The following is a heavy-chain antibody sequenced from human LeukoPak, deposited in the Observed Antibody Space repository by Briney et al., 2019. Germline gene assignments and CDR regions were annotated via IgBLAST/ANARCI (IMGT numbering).Heavy chain of an antibody. CDR2: TYYRSKWYY. Sequence: SQTLSLTCAISGDSVSSNSAAWNWIRQSPSRGLEWLGRTYYRSKWYYDYAVAVKSRISINPDTSKNQFSLQLSSVTPEDTAVYYCARFPIKDGYNRYYYYYYGMDVWGQGTTVTVSS. V-gene: IGHV6-1*01. CDR3: ARFPIKDGYNRYYYYYYGMDV. D-gene: IGHD5-24*01. J-gene: IGHJ6*02. CDR1: GDSVSSNSAA.